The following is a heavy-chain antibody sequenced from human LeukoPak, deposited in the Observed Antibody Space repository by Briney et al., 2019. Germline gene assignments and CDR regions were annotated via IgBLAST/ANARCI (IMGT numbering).Heavy chain of an antibody. CDR2: IYYSGST. V-gene: IGHV4-39*07. D-gene: IGHD5-12*01. J-gene: IGHJ3*02. CDR1: GGSISSSSYY. CDR3: ARVVSVAIVGEFAFDI. Sequence: SETLSLTCTVSGGSISSSSYYWGWIRQPPGKGLEWIGSIYYSGSTYYNPSLKSRVTISVDTSKNQFSLKLSSVTAADTAVYYCARVVSVAIVGEFAFDIWGQGTMVTVSS.